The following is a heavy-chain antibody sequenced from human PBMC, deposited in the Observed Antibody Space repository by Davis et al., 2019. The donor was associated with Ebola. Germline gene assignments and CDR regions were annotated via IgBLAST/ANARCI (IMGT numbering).Heavy chain of an antibody. V-gene: IGHV1-69*04. Sequence: SVRVSCKASGYRFSNYDINWVRQAPGQGLEWMGRIIPILGIANYAQKFQGRVTITADKSTSTAYMELSSLRSEDTAVYYCARDYYDSSGYFLFDYWGQGTLVTVSS. CDR3: ARDYYDSSGYFLFDY. CDR2: IIPILGIA. J-gene: IGHJ4*02. CDR1: GYRFSNYD. D-gene: IGHD3-22*01.